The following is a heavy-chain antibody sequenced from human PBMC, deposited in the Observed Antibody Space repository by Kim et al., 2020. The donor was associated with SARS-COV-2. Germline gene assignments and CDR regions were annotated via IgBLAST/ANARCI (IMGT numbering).Heavy chain of an antibody. CDR1: GGSISSGVYY. CDR3: ARACLAVAGM. Sequence: SETLSLTCTVSGGSISSGVYYWSWIRQHPGKGLEWIGYIYYSGRTYYNPSLKRRATITVDTSKTQFFLKLSPVTAADTAGYYCARACLAVAGM. V-gene: IGHV4-31*03. CDR2: IYYSGRT. J-gene: IGHJ6*01. D-gene: IGHD6-19*01.